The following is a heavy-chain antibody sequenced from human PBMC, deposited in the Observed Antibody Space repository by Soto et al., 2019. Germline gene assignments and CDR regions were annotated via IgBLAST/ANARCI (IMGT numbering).Heavy chain of an antibody. CDR3: ARDSIGGGRYGPQTYYYSGMDV. CDR2: IIPIFGTA. V-gene: IGHV1-69*06. J-gene: IGHJ6*02. CDR1: GGTFSSYA. Sequence: QVQLVQSGAEVKKPGSSVKVSCKASGGTFSSYAISWVRQAPGQGLEWMGGIIPIFGTANYAQKFQGRVTITADKSTSTAYMELSSLRSEDTAVYYCARDSIGGGRYGPQTYYYSGMDVWGQGTTVTVSS. D-gene: IGHD3-16*01.